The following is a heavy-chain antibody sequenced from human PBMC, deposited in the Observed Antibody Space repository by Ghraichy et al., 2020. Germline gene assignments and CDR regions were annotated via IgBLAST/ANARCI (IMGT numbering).Heavy chain of an antibody. D-gene: IGHD5-18*01. CDR2: INPNSGGT. Sequence: ASVKVSCKASGYTFTGYYMYWVRQAPGQGLEWMGWINPNSGGTNYGQKFQGRVTMTRDTSISKAYMELSRLKSEDTAVYYCARVDTAMAYNWFDPWGQGTLVTVSS. V-gene: IGHV1-2*02. J-gene: IGHJ5*02. CDR3: ARVDTAMAYNWFDP. CDR1: GYTFTGYY.